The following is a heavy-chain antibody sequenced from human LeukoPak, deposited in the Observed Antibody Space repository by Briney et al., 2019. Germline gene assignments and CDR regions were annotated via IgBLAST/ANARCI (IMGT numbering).Heavy chain of an antibody. V-gene: IGHV1-8*03. CDR1: GYTFTNCD. CDR3: AREVYYDSSGYYN. J-gene: IGHJ4*02. Sequence: ASVKVSCKASGYTFTNCDINWVRQATGQGLEWMGWMNPNSGNTGYAQKFQGRVTITRNTSISTAYMELSSLRSEDTAVYYCAREVYYDSSGYYNWGQGTLVTVSS. CDR2: MNPNSGNT. D-gene: IGHD3-22*01.